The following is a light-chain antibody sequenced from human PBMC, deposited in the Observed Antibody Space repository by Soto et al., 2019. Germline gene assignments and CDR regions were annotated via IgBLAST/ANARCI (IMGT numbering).Light chain of an antibody. Sequence: EIVLTQSPATLSLSPGARATLSCRASQSVSSDLAWYQQKTGQAPSLLIFDASRRATGIPDRFSGSVSGTACTLTISRMEPEDCAVYDGQDYGSSPLTFGGGTKVEIK. J-gene: IGKJ4*01. CDR3: QDYGSSPLT. CDR2: DAS. CDR1: QSVSSD. V-gene: IGKV3-20*01.